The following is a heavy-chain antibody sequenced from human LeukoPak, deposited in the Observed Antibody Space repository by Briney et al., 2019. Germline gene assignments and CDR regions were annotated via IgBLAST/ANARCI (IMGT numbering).Heavy chain of an antibody. CDR1: GFDFSRYN. CDR3: ARVHYNTAMVDIDY. Sequence: PGGSLRLSCASSGFDFSRYNMNWVRQAPGKGLEWVSYISSSSSTIYYADSVKGRFTISRDNGKNSLYLQMNSLRAEDTAVYYCARVHYNTAMVDIDYWGQGTLVTVSS. D-gene: IGHD5-18*01. V-gene: IGHV3-48*04. J-gene: IGHJ4*02. CDR2: ISSSSSTI.